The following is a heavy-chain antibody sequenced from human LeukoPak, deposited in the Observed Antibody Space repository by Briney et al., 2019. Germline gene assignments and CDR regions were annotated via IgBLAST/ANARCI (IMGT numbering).Heavy chain of an antibody. CDR3: ARDLEYYDFWSGYYPYYYYGMDV. D-gene: IGHD3-3*01. J-gene: IGHJ6*02. CDR2: IWYDGSNK. V-gene: IGHV3-33*08. CDR1: GFTFSSYA. Sequence: TGGSLRLSCAASGFTFSSYAMHWVRQAPGKGLEWVAVIWYDGSNKYYADSVKGRFTISRDNSKNTLYLQMNSLRAEDTAVYYCARDLEYYDFWSGYYPYYYYGMDVWGQGTTVTVSS.